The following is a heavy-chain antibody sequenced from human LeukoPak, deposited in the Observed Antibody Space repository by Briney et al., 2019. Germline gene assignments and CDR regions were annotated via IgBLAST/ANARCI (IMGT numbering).Heavy chain of an antibody. CDR1: GFTVSSNY. Sequence: PGGSLRLSCAASGFTVSSNYMGWVRQAPGKGLEWVANIKQDGSEKYHVDSVKGRLTISRDNAKNSLYLQMNSLRAEDTALYYCVRGQATAWGLDYWGQGTLVTVSS. CDR2: IKQDGSEK. D-gene: IGHD6-13*01. J-gene: IGHJ4*02. V-gene: IGHV3-7*01. CDR3: VRGQATAWGLDY.